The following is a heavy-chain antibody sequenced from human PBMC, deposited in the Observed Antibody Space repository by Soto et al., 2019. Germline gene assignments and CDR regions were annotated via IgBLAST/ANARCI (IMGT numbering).Heavy chain of an antibody. CDR1: GYTFTSYD. J-gene: IGHJ6*02. D-gene: IGHD6-13*01. CDR2: MNPNSGNT. CDR3: ARAQPESSSWYYYYYYGMDV. V-gene: IGHV1-8*01. Sequence: ASVKVSCKASGYTFTSYDINWVRQATGQGLEWMGWMNPNSGNTGYAQKFQGRVTMTRNTSISTAYMELSSLRSEDTAVYYCARAQPESSSWYYYYYYGMDVWGQGTTVTVSS.